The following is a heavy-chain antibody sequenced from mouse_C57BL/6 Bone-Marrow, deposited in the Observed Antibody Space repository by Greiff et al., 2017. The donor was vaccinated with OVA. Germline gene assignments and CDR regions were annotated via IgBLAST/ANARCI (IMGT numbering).Heavy chain of an antibody. Sequence: DVHLVESGGDLVKPGGSLKLSCAASGFTFSSYGMSWVRQTPDKRLEWVATISSGGSYTYYPDSVKGRFTISRDNAKNTLYLQMSSLKSEDTAMYYCARQDGNYLYYFDYWGQGTTLTVSS. CDR2: ISSGGSYT. V-gene: IGHV5-6*01. D-gene: IGHD2-1*01. CDR3: ARQDGNYLYYFDY. J-gene: IGHJ2*01. CDR1: GFTFSSYG.